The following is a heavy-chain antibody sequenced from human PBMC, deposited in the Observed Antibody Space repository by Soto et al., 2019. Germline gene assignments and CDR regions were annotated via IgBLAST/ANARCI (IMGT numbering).Heavy chain of an antibody. Sequence: GGSLSLSCSASVVAFISYAMSWVRQAPGKGLEWVSAISGSGGSTYYADSVKGRFTISRDNSKNTLYLQMNSLRAEDTAVYYRANIDRVYFIRFGYCGVQVWGHAILATV. V-gene: IGHV3-23*01. J-gene: IGHJ3*01. CDR3: ANIDRVYFIRFGYCGVQV. CDR2: ISGSGGST. D-gene: IGHD2-15*01. CDR1: VVAFISYA.